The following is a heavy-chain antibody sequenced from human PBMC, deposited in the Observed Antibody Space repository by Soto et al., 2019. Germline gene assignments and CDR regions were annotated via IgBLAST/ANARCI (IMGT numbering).Heavy chain of an antibody. CDR1: GFTFSDHY. Sequence: GGSLRLSCAASGFTFSDHYMDWVRQAPGKGLEWVGRIRNKANRYTTEYAASVKGRFTISRDDSRNSLYLQMNSLQTEDTAVYHCTRDDPLAPGTLGYWGQGALVTVSS. D-gene: IGHD6-13*01. J-gene: IGHJ4*01. CDR2: IRNKANRYTT. CDR3: TRDDPLAPGTLGY. V-gene: IGHV3-72*01.